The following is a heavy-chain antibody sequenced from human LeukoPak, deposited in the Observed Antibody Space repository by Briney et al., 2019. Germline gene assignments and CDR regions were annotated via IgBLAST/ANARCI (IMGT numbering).Heavy chain of an antibody. Sequence: ASVKVSCKASGYTFTSYYMHWVRQAPGQGLEWMGIINPSGGSTSYAQKFQGRVTMTRDTSTSTAYMELRSLRSDDTAVYYCARGSPPPEQWLANGDFDYWGQGTLVTVSS. CDR1: GYTFTSYY. CDR3: ARGSPPPEQWLANGDFDY. V-gene: IGHV1-46*01. CDR2: INPSGGST. D-gene: IGHD6-19*01. J-gene: IGHJ4*02.